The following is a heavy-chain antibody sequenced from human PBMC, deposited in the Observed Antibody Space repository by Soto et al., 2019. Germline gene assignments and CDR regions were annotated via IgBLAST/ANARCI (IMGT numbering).Heavy chain of an antibody. CDR1: GYTFTSYD. CDR3: ARAGDSGYDYEEGGYYGMDV. Sequence: QVQLVQSGAEVKKPGASVKVSCKASGYTFTSYDINWVRQATGQGLEWMGWMNPNSGNTGYAQKFQGRVTITRNTSISTAYRELSSLRSEDTAVYYCARAGDSGYDYEEGGYYGMDVWGQGTTVTVSS. V-gene: IGHV1-8*01. J-gene: IGHJ6*02. D-gene: IGHD5-12*01. CDR2: MNPNSGNT.